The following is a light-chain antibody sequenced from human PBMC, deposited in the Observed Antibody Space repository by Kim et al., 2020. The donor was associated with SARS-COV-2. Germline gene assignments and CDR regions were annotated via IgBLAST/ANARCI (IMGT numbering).Light chain of an antibody. Sequence: TVTISCTRSSGSIAGNYVQWYQQRPGSAPTTVIYEDNQRPSGVPVRFSGSIDSSSNSASLTISGLKTEDEADYYCQSYDSSNYVVFGGGTQLTVL. J-gene: IGLJ2*01. CDR1: SGSIAGNY. CDR2: EDN. V-gene: IGLV6-57*03. CDR3: QSYDSSNYVV.